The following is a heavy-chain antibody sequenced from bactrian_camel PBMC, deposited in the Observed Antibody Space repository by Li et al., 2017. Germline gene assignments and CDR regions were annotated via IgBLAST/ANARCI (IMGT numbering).Heavy chain of an antibody. V-gene: IGHV3S53*01. CDR3: AADRRRNGPPSLRPGDYSV. J-gene: IGHJ4*01. CDR1: AYVYPSYC. CDR2: LDYSGKT. Sequence: HVQLVESGGGSVQAGGSLRLSCAAPAYVYPSYCMGWFRQAPGKEREGLATLDYSGKTAYADSVKDRFTISKDNARNWLDLQMESLEPGDTARYYCAADRRRNGPPSLRPGDYSVWGQGTQVTVS. D-gene: IGHD2*01.